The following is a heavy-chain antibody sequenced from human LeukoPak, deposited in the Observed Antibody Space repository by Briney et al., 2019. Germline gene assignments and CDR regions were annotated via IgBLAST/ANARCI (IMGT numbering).Heavy chain of an antibody. V-gene: IGHV1-8*01. Sequence: ASVKVSCKASGYTFTSYDINWVRQATGQGLEWMGWMNPNSGNTGYAQKFQGGVTMTRNTSISTAYMELSSLRSEDTAVYYCASGLGYSGYPPVDYWGQGTLVTVSS. CDR1: GYTFTSYD. CDR3: ASGLGYSGYPPVDY. CDR2: MNPNSGNT. J-gene: IGHJ4*02. D-gene: IGHD5-12*01.